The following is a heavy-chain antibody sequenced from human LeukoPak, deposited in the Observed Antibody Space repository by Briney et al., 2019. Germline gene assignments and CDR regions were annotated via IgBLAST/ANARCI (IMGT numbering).Heavy chain of an antibody. Sequence: GGSLRLSCVGSGFTFSDYYMTWIRQAPGKGLEGVSYMSSSGSAIFFADSVKGRFTNTRDNAKNSLYLQMNSLRAEDSAVYYCARPLGGKDYFDSWGQGTLVTVSS. D-gene: IGHD4-23*01. J-gene: IGHJ4*02. CDR2: MSSSGSAI. CDR1: GFTFSDYY. CDR3: ARPLGGKDYFDS. V-gene: IGHV3-11*04.